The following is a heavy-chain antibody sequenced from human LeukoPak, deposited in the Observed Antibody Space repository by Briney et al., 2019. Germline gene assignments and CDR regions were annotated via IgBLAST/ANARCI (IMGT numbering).Heavy chain of an antibody. CDR1: GFSLSTSGVG. CDR3: AHRRSGYNFNDGDFDY. V-gene: IGHV2-5*02. Sequence: KRSGPTLVNPTQTLTLTCTFSGFSLSTSGVGVGWIRQPPGKALEWLALIYRDDDKRHNPFLKSRLTITKDSSKNQVVLTLTNMGPVDTATYYCAHRRSGYNFNDGDFDYWGQGTLVTVSS. CDR2: IYRDDDK. J-gene: IGHJ4*02. D-gene: IGHD3-22*01.